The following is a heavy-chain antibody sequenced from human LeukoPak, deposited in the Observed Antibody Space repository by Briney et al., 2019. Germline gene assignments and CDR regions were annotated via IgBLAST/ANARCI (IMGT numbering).Heavy chain of an antibody. CDR1: GFTFSSYA. J-gene: IGHJ4*02. D-gene: IGHD3-22*01. CDR2: ISGSGGST. CDR3: ARETYYYDSSGYGVYYFDY. V-gene: IGHV3-23*01. Sequence: GGSLRLSCAASGFTFSSYAMSWVRQAPGKGLEWVSAISGSGGSTYYADSVKGRFTISRDNSKNTLYLQMNSLRAEDTAVYYCARETYYYDSSGYGVYYFDYWGQGTLVTVSS.